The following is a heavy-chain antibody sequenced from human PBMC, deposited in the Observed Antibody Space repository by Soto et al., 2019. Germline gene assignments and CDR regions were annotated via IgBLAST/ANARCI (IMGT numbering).Heavy chain of an antibody. Sequence: PGESLKISCKGSGYSFTSYWIGWVRQMPGKGLEWMGIIYPGDSDTRYSPSCQGPVTISAAKSITTAYLQWSSLKASDTAMYYCARTDTQYLYCGMDVWGQGTTVTVSS. CDR2: IYPGDSDT. D-gene: IGHD2-15*01. V-gene: IGHV5-51*01. CDR1: GYSFTSYW. J-gene: IGHJ6*02. CDR3: ARTDTQYLYCGMDV.